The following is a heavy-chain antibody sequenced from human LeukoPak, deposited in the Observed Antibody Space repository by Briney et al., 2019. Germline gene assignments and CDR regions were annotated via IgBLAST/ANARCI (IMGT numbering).Heavy chain of an antibody. V-gene: IGHV3-23*01. CDR3: AKDRDDSSGYDDY. D-gene: IGHD3-22*01. Sequence: GGSLRLSCAASGFTFSSFAMSWVRQAPGKGLDWVSAISGSGGSTYYADSVKGRFTISRDNSKNTLYLQMNSLRAEDTAVYYCAKDRDDSSGYDDYWGQGTLVTVSS. CDR2: ISGSGGST. CDR1: GFTFSSFA. J-gene: IGHJ4*02.